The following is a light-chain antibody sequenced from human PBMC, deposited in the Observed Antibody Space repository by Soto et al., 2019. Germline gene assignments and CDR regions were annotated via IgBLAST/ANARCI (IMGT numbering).Light chain of an antibody. CDR3: VTWDDSLNGWV. Sequence: QSVLTQPPSASGTPGQRVTIACSGGSSNIESNTVNWYQQVPGTAPKLLVYSNNQRPSGVPDRFSGSQAGTSASLAISGLQSEDEADYYCVTWDDSLNGWVIGGGTKLTVL. CDR2: SNN. CDR1: SSNIESNT. V-gene: IGLV1-44*01. J-gene: IGLJ2*01.